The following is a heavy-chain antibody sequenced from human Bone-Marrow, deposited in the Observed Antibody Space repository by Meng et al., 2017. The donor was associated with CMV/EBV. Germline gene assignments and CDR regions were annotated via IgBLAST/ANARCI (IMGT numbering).Heavy chain of an antibody. V-gene: IGHV1-2*02. D-gene: IGHD4-17*01. J-gene: IGHJ4*02. CDR1: GYTFTGYY. Sequence: ASVKVSCKASGYTFTGYYMHWVRQAPGQGLEWMGWINPNSGGTNYAQKFQGRVTMTRDTSISTAYMELSRLRSDDTAVYYCARPLYGDYGTRRGLHYIYFDDWGQGTLVTVSS. CDR3: ARPLYGDYGTRRGLHYIYFDD. CDR2: INPNSGGT.